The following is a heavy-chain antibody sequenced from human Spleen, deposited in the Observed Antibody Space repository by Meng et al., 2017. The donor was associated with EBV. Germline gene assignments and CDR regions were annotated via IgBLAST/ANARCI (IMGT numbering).Heavy chain of an antibody. CDR1: GGSLSGYY. J-gene: IGHJ5*02. V-gene: IGHV4-34*01. Sequence: HVQLQEGGAGLLQPSETLSLTCAVYGGSLSGYYWSWIRQPPGKGLEWIGEINHGGGTSYNPSLKSRVTMSLDTSMNHFSLKLTSVTAADTAVYYCASRGDGIFSNYDWFDLWGQGTLVTVSS. CDR2: INHGGGT. CDR3: ASRGDGIFSNYDWFDL. D-gene: IGHD4-11*01.